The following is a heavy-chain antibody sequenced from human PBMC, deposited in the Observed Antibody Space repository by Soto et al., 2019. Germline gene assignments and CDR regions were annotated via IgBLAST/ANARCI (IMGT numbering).Heavy chain of an antibody. J-gene: IGHJ4*02. Sequence: QVQLVQSGAEVKKPGSSVKVSCKASGGTFSSFPISWVRQAPGQGLEWMGGTLPIFGTPKYAQKFQGRVTITADESTNTAYMELSSLTSEDTAVYYCARDLTLYRDSWGQGTLVTVSS. CDR1: GGTFSSFP. CDR2: TLPIFGTP. CDR3: ARDLTLYRDS. D-gene: IGHD2-15*01. V-gene: IGHV1-69*12.